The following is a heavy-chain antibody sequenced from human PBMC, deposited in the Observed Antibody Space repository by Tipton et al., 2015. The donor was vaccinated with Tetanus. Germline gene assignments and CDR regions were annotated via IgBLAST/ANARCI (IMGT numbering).Heavy chain of an antibody. CDR2: INREGVT. CDR3: VSRGPGDRTYDGAWFGP. V-gene: IGHV3-53*01. Sequence: SLRLSCAASGFIVSANYMSWVRQAPGKRLEWVSTINREGVTYYADSVTGRFTISRDNSKNTLYLQLNSVRVEDTAFYYCVSRGPGDRTYDGAWFGPWGPGILGTVSS. D-gene: IGHD2-21*01. J-gene: IGHJ5*02. CDR1: GFIVSANY.